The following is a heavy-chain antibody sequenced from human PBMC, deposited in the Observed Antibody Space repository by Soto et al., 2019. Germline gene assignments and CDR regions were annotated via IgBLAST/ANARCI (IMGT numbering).Heavy chain of an antibody. CDR1: GFTFSSYA. Sequence: GWSLRLSCAASGFTFSSYAMSLVRQAPGEGLEWVSAISGSGGSTYYADSVKGRFTISRDNSKNTLYLQMNSLRAEDTAVYYCAKQHVTIFGVVIHYYYGMDVWGQGTTVTDSS. CDR3: AKQHVTIFGVVIHYYYGMDV. D-gene: IGHD3-3*01. J-gene: IGHJ6*02. V-gene: IGHV3-23*01. CDR2: ISGSGGST.